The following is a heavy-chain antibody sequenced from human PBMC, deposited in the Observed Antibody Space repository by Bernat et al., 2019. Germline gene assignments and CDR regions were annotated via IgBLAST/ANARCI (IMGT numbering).Heavy chain of an antibody. CDR1: GGTFSSYA. CDR3: ARDGKIEVVAATWNAFDI. J-gene: IGHJ3*02. CDR2: IIPIFGTA. D-gene: IGHD2-15*01. Sequence: QVQLVQSGAEVKKPGSSVKVSCKASGGTFSSYAISWVRQAPGQGLEWMGGIIPIFGTANYAQKFQDRVTITADKSTSTAYMELSSLRSEDTAVYYCARDGKIEVVAATWNAFDIWGQGTMVTVSS. V-gene: IGHV1-69*06.